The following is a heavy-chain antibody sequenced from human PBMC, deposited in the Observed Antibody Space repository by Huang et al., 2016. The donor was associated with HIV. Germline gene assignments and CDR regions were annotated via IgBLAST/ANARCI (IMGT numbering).Heavy chain of an antibody. CDR2: INPLGNA. CDR3: ARVEYAYGSRRLQY. J-gene: IGHJ4*02. CDR1: GNSVSGFY. V-gene: IGHV4-34*02. D-gene: IGHD3-10*01. Sequence: QVQLQQWGAGLLKPSETLSLTCAVYGNSVSGFYWTWIRQPPGKGPEWIGDINPLGNANYSPSLQNRVTISEDTSKNQFSLKLISVSAADTAVYYCARVEYAYGSRRLQYWGQGTLVTIS.